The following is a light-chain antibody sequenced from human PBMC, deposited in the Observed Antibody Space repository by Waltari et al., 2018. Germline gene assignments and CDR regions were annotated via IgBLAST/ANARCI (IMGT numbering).Light chain of an antibody. J-gene: IGKJ1*01. CDR3: QQYDSYPWT. Sequence: DIQMTQSPSTLSASVGDRVTITCRASQTIRSWLAWYQHKPGKAPKLLIYKASNLESGVPSSFSGSGSGTEFTLTVSSLQPDDFATYDCQQYDSYPWTFGQGTKVEI. CDR1: QTIRSW. V-gene: IGKV1-5*03. CDR2: KAS.